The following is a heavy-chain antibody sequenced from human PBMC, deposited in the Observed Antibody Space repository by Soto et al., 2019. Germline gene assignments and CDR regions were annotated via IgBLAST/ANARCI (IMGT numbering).Heavy chain of an antibody. CDR2: IYSSGST. V-gene: IGHV4-4*07. Sequence: PSETLSLTCTVTGGTISGYYWTWIRQSDGGGLEWIGRIYSSGSTNYNPSLKSRVTISLDTSMHHFSLRLSSVTAADTAVYYCARGQRFSDWFDPWGQGTLVTVSS. J-gene: IGHJ5*02. CDR1: GGTISGYY. D-gene: IGHD3-3*01. CDR3: ARGQRFSDWFDP.